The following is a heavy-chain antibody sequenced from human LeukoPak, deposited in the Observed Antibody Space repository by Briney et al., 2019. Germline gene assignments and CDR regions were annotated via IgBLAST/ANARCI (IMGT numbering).Heavy chain of an antibody. CDR2: ISYDGSNK. CDR1: GFTFSSYA. Sequence: GGSLRLSCAASGFTFSSYAMHWVRQAPGKGLEWVAVISYDGSNKYYADSVKGRFTISRDNSKNTLYLQMNSLRAEDTAVYYCARAPRSKPDYWGQGTLVTVSS. J-gene: IGHJ4*02. V-gene: IGHV3-30*04. D-gene: IGHD4-11*01. CDR3: ARAPRSKPDY.